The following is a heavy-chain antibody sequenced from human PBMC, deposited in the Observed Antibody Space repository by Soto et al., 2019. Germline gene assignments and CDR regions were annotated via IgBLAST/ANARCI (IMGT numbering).Heavy chain of an antibody. CDR2: IIPILGIA. CDR3: ARDKGRGPFDY. Sequence: SVKVSCKASGGTFSSYTISWVRQAPGQGLEWMGRIIPILGIANYAQKFQGRVTITADKSTSTAYMELSSLRSEDTAVYYCARDKGRGPFDYWGQGTLVTVSS. CDR1: GGTFSSYT. V-gene: IGHV1-69*04. J-gene: IGHJ4*02. D-gene: IGHD5-12*01.